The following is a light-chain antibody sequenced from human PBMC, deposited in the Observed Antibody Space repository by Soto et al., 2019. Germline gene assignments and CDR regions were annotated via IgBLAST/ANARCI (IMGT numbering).Light chain of an antibody. J-gene: IGLJ1*01. CDR2: SDD. CDR1: DSNIGSNT. V-gene: IGLV1-44*01. Sequence: QSVLTQPPSASGTPGQRVTISCSGSDSNIGSNTVNWYQQFPGTAPQLLIYSDDQRPSGVPDRFSGSKSGTSASLAISGLQAEDEADYYCAAWDDSLSGYVFGTGTKV. CDR3: AAWDDSLSGYV.